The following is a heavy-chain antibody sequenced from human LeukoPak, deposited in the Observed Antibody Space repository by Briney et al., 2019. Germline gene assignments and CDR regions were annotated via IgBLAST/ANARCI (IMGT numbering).Heavy chain of an antibody. V-gene: IGHV1-2*02. Sequence: ASVKVSCKASGYTFTDYHLHWVRQAPGQGLEWMGWINANSGGTNYAPKFQGRVTLTRDTSISSAYMELNSLTPDETAVYFCARLRGDFDYWGQGTLVTVSS. CDR3: ARLRGDFDY. J-gene: IGHJ4*02. CDR2: INANSGGT. CDR1: GYTFTDYH.